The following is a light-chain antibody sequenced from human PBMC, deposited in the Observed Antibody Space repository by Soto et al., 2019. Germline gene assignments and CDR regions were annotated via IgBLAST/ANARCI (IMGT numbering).Light chain of an antibody. Sequence: EIVLTQSPGTLSLSPGERATLSCRASQSVSSSYLAWYQQKPGQAPRLLIYGASSRATGIPDRFSGSGSGTDFTLTISRLEPEDFAVYYGQQYGSSPPYTFGQGTKVEIK. CDR2: GAS. CDR1: QSVSSSY. J-gene: IGKJ1*01. V-gene: IGKV3-20*01. CDR3: QQYGSSPPYT.